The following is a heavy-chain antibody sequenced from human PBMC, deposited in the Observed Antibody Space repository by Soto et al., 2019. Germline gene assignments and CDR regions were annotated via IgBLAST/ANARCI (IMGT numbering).Heavy chain of an antibody. CDR3: ARRYSYGLPPAYYYGMDV. D-gene: IGHD5-18*01. CDR2: ISSSGSTI. CDR1: GFTFSSYE. Sequence: GGSLRLSCAASGFTFSSYEMNWVRQDPGKGLEWVSYISSSGSTIYYADSVKGRFTISRDNAKNSLYLQMNSLRAEDTAVYYCARRYSYGLPPAYYYGMDVWGQGTTVTVSS. V-gene: IGHV3-48*03. J-gene: IGHJ6*02.